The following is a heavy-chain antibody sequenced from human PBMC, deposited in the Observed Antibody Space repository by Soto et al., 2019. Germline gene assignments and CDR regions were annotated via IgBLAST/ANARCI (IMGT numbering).Heavy chain of an antibody. Sequence: EVQLLESGGGLVQPGGSLRLSCAASGFTFSNYAMTWVRQAPGKGLEWVSAIGGSSGATYYAGSVRGRFTISRDNSKNTLYLQMNSLRAEDTAVYYCAKGGGYDLPESWGQGTLVTVSS. V-gene: IGHV3-23*01. CDR3: AKGGGYDLPES. CDR2: IGGSSGAT. CDR1: GFTFSNYA. D-gene: IGHD5-12*01. J-gene: IGHJ5*02.